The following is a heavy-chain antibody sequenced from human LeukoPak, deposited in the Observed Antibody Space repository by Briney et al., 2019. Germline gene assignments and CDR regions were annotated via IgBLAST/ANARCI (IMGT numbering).Heavy chain of an antibody. J-gene: IGHJ4*02. CDR3: ATYYGFWSGYYPFDY. D-gene: IGHD3-3*01. Sequence: GGSLRLSCAASGFTFSSYGMHWVRQAPGKGLEWVAVISYDGSNKYYADSVKGRFTISRDNSKNTLYLQMNSLRAEDTAVYYCATYYGFWSGYYPFDYWGQGTLVTVSS. CDR2: ISYDGSNK. V-gene: IGHV3-30*03. CDR1: GFTFSSYG.